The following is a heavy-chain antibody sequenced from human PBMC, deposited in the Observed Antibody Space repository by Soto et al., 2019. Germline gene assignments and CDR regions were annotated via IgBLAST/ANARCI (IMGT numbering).Heavy chain of an antibody. CDR3: VKVGQYCSGGSCYFDY. CDR2: ISSNGGST. D-gene: IGHD2-15*01. V-gene: IGHV3-64D*09. J-gene: IGHJ4*02. Sequence: VGSLRLSCSASGFTFSSYAMHWVRQAPGKGLEYVSAISSNGGSTYYADSVKGRFTISRDNSKNTLYLQMSSLRAEDTAVYYCVKVGQYCSGGSCYFDYWGQGTLVTVSS. CDR1: GFTFSSYA.